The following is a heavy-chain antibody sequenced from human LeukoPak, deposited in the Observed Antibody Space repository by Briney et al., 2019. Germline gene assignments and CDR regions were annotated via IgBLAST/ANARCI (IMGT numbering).Heavy chain of an antibody. CDR3: ASGEVGVVYRAGGRYYYYYHAMDV. CDR1: GGTFSSYA. D-gene: IGHD2-15*01. Sequence: SVTVSCKASGGTFSSYAISWVRQAPGQGLEWMGGIIPIFGTANYAQKFQGRVTITADESTSTAYMELSSLRSEDTAVYYCASGEVGVVYRAGGRYYYYYHAMDVWGQGTTVTVSS. J-gene: IGHJ6*02. V-gene: IGHV1-69*13. CDR2: IIPIFGTA.